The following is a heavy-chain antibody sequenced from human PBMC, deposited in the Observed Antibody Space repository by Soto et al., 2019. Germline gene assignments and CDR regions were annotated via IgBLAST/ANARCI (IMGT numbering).Heavy chain of an antibody. CDR2: ISGSGGST. V-gene: IGHV3-23*04. CDR3: AKDRPPVTMIVVVLDY. J-gene: IGHJ4*02. D-gene: IGHD3-22*01. Sequence: EVQLVESGGGLVQPGGSVRLSCAASGLTFSSYAMSWVRQAPGKGLEWVSAISGSGGSTYYADSVKGRFTISRDNSKNTLYLQMNSLRAEDTAVYYCAKDRPPVTMIVVVLDYWGQGTLVTVSS. CDR1: GLTFSSYA.